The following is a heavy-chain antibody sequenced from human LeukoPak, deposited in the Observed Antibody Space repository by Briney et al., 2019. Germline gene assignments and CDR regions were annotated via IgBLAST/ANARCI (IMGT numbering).Heavy chain of an antibody. V-gene: IGHV4-39*07. CDR2: IYYSGST. Sequence: SETLSLTCTVSGGSISSSSYYWGWIRQPPGKGLEWIGSIYYSGSTYYNPSLKSRVTISVDTSKNQFSLKLSSVTAADTAVYYCARDSSSWYYYYYYMDVWGKGTTVTVSS. D-gene: IGHD6-13*01. CDR1: GGSISSSSYY. CDR3: ARDSSSWYYYYYYMDV. J-gene: IGHJ6*03.